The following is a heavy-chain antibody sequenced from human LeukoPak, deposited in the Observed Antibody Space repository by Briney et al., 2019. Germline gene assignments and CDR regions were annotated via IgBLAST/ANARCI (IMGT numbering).Heavy chain of an antibody. CDR1: GGSISSYY. J-gene: IGHJ6*02. D-gene: IGHD3-10*01. CDR2: IYYSGTT. CDR3: ARHCGEDGSESSSVYSYPMDV. V-gene: IGHV4-59*08. Sequence: SETLSLTCAISGGSISSYYWSWIRQPPGKGLEWIGYIYYSGTTNYNPSLTSRVTISVDTSKNQFSLKLSSVAAADTAMYYCARHCGEDGSESSSVYSYPMDVWGQGTTVTVSS.